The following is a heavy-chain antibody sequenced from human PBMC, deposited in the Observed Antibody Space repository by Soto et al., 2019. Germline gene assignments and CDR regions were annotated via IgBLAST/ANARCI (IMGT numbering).Heavy chain of an antibody. CDR1: GYTFTSYD. J-gene: IGHJ6*02. Sequence: ASVKVSCKASGYTFTSYDINWVRRATGQGLEWMGWMNPNSGNTGYAQKFQGRVTMTRNTSISTAYMELSSLRSEDTAVYYCARRSAGIQLWLKGYYYGMDVWGQGTTVTVSS. CDR2: MNPNSGNT. D-gene: IGHD5-18*01. V-gene: IGHV1-8*01. CDR3: ARRSAGIQLWLKGYYYGMDV.